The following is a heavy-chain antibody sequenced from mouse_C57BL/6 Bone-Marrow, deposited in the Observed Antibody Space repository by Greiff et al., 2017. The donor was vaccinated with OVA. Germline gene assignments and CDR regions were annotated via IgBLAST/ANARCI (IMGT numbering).Heavy chain of an antibody. D-gene: IGHD1-1*01. V-gene: IGHV2-6-1*01. Sequence: QVQLQQSGPGLVAPSQSLSITCTVSGFSLTSCGVHWVRQPPGKGLEWLVVIWSDGRTTYNSSLKSRLSISKDNSKSQVFLKMNSLQTDDTAMDNFARQGGSSYGFAYWGQGTLVTVSA. CDR2: IWSDGRT. CDR3: ARQGGSSYGFAY. J-gene: IGHJ3*01. CDR1: GFSLTSCG.